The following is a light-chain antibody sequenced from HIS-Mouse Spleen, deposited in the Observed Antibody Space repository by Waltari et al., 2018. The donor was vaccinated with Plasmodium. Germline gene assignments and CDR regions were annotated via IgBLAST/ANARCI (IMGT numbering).Light chain of an antibody. CDR3: QQYGSSPYT. CDR2: GAS. J-gene: IGKJ2*01. CDR1: QSVSSSY. V-gene: IGKV3-20*01. Sequence: EIVLTQSPGTLSLSPGERATLSCRASQSVSSSYLSWYQQKPGQAPRLLISGASSRATGMPDRFSGSGSGTDFTLTISGLEPEDFAVYYCQQYGSSPYTFGQGTKLEIK.